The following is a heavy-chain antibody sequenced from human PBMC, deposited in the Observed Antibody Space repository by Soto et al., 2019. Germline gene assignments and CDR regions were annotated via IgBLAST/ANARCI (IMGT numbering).Heavy chain of an antibody. CDR1: GGTFSSYA. CDR2: IIPIFGTA. CDR3: ARLRGTIFRVVNWFGWFDP. D-gene: IGHD3-3*01. Sequence: VASVKVSCKASGGTFSSYAISWVRQAPGQGLEWMGGIIPIFGTANYAQKFQGRVTITADKSTSTAYMELSSLRSEDTAVYYCARLRGTIFRVVNWFGWFDPWAQGTLVTVSS. V-gene: IGHV1-69*06. J-gene: IGHJ5*02.